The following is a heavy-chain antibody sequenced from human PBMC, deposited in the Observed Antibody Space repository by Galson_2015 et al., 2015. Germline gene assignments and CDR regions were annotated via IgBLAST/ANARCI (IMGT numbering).Heavy chain of an antibody. V-gene: IGHV4-39*01. J-gene: IGHJ4*02. Sequence: SETLSLTCTVSGGSISSSSHYWGWVRQPPGKGLEWIGSSYFSGTTQKNPSLQSRVTISVDTSKSQFSLELSSVTAADTAAYYCARSVAGGGFDYWGQGALVTVSS. CDR2: SYFSGTT. D-gene: IGHD1-26*01. CDR3: ARSVAGGGFDY. CDR1: GGSISSSSHY.